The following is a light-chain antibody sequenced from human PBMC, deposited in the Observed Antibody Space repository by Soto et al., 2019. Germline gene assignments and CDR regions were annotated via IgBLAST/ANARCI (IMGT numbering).Light chain of an antibody. CDR2: EGS. CDR3: CSYAGSSTWV. CDR1: SSDVGGYNY. V-gene: IGLV2-23*01. J-gene: IGLJ3*02. Sequence: QSALTQPASVSGSPGQSITISCTGTSSDVGGYNYVSWYQQHPGKAPKLMLFEGSRRPSGVSNRFSGSKSVNTASLTISGLQPEDEADYYCCSYAGSSTWVFGGGTKLTVL.